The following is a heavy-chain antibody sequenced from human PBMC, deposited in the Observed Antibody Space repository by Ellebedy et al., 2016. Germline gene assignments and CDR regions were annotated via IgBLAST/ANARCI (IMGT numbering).Heavy chain of an antibody. V-gene: IGHV3-33*01. CDR3: ARGGYYDSNGYPRCDY. CDR2: IWYDGSNK. J-gene: IGHJ4*02. D-gene: IGHD3-22*01. Sequence: GGSLRLXXAASGFTFSSYGMHWVRQAPGKGLEWVAVIWYDGSNKYYADSVKGRFTISRDNSKNTLSLEMSSLRAEDTAVYYCARGGYYDSNGYPRCDYWGQGTLVTVSS. CDR1: GFTFSSYG.